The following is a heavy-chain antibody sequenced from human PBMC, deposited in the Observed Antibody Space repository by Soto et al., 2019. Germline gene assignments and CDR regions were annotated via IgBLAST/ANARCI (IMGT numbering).Heavy chain of an antibody. Sequence: GGSLRLSCAASGFTFSSYGMHWVRQAPGKGLEWVAVIWYDGSNKYYADSVKGRFTISRDNSKNTLYLQMNSLRAEDTAVYYCARDRGDILTPPYYYYMDVWGKGTTVTVSS. CDR1: GFTFSSYG. CDR3: ARDRGDILTPPYYYYMDV. V-gene: IGHV3-33*01. CDR2: IWYDGSNK. J-gene: IGHJ6*03. D-gene: IGHD3-9*01.